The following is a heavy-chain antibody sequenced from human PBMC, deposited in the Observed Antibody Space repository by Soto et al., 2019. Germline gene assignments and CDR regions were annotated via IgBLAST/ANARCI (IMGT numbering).Heavy chain of an antibody. J-gene: IGHJ6*03. V-gene: IGHV3-21*01. CDR2: ISSSSSYI. Sequence: GGSLRLSCAASGFTFSSYSMNWVRQAPGKGLEWVSSISSSSSYIYYADSVKGRFTISRDNAKNSLYLQMNSLRAEDTAVYYCAREGYCSSTSCPRPRGENYYYYMDVWGKGTTVTVSS. D-gene: IGHD2-2*01. CDR3: AREGYCSSTSCPRPRGENYYYYMDV. CDR1: GFTFSSYS.